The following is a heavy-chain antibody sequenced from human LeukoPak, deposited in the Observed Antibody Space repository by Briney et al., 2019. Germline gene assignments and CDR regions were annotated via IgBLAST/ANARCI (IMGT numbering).Heavy chain of an antibody. CDR3: AKPAGYSSSWYPNFDY. CDR2: IRYDGSNK. V-gene: IGHV3-30*02. CDR1: GFTFSSYG. J-gene: IGHJ4*02. D-gene: IGHD6-13*01. Sequence: PGGPLRLSCAASGFTFSSYGMHWVRQAPGKGLEWVAFIRYDGSNKYYADSVKGRFTISRDNSKNTLYLQMNSLRAEDTAVYYCAKPAGYSSSWYPNFDYWGQGTLVTVSS.